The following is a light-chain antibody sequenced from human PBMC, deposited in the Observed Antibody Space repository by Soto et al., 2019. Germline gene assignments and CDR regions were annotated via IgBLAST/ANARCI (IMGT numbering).Light chain of an antibody. CDR3: QQYGSSSWT. V-gene: IGKV1-5*01. CDR1: QSINSW. Sequence: IELTQSPSTLSSSVGDRVTITCRASQSINSWLAWYKQTPGKAPKLLSYDASSLESGVPSRFSGSGSGTDFTLAISSLQPEDFEVYYCQQYGSSSWTFGQGTKVDIK. J-gene: IGKJ1*01. CDR2: DAS.